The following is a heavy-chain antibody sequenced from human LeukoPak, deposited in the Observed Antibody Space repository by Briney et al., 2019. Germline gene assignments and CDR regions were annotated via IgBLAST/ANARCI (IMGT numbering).Heavy chain of an antibody. J-gene: IGHJ4*02. CDR2: IRYDGSNK. CDR1: GFTFSNFD. CDR3: AKASGGSSCYYFDY. Sequence: PGGSLRLSCAASGFTFSNFDKHWVRQAPGKGLEWVAFIRYDGSNKYYADSVKGRFTISRDNSKNTLYLQMNSLRAEDTAVYYCAKASGGSSCYYFDYWGQGTLVTVSS. V-gene: IGHV3-30*02. D-gene: IGHD6-13*01.